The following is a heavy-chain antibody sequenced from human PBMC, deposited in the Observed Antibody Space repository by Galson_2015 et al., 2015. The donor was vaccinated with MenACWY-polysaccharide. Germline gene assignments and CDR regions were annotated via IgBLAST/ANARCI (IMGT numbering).Heavy chain of an antibody. CDR1: GGSISTGSSY. V-gene: IGHV4-61*02. J-gene: IGHJ4*02. CDR2: IHSRGST. CDR3: ARKFDY. Sequence: TLSLTCSVSGGSISTGSSYWSWIRQPAGKGLEWIGRIHSRGSTDYSPSLKSRVTISTDTSRNQLSLKLSSVTAADTAVYYCARKFDYWGQGSLVTVPS.